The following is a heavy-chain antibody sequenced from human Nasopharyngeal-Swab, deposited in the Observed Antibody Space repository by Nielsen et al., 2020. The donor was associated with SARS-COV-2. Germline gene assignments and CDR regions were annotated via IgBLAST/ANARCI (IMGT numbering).Heavy chain of an antibody. CDR2: IYYSGST. D-gene: IGHD3-3*01. CDR3: ARGPLDYDFWSGYIY. J-gene: IGHJ4*02. Sequence: SETLSLTCTVSGGSISSGDYYWSWIRQPPGKGLEWIGYIYYSGSTYYNPSLKSRVTISVDTSKNQFSLKLSSVTAADTAVYYCARGPLDYDFWSGYIYWGQGTLVTFSS. V-gene: IGHV4-30-4*01. CDR1: GGSISSGDYY.